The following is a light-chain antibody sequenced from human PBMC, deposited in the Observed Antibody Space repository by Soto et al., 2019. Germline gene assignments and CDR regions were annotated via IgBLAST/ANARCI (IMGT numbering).Light chain of an antibody. CDR3: QQRHMWPIT. V-gene: IGKV3-11*01. CDR2: DAY. CDR1: QSFRGL. Sequence: EVVLTRSPVPLSXPTRERAPLXXXASQSFRGLLAWYQQKPGQAPRLLIYDAYNRATGIPPRFSGSGSGTDFTLTISSLEPEDSAVYYCQQRHMWPITFGQGTRLEIK. J-gene: IGKJ5*01.